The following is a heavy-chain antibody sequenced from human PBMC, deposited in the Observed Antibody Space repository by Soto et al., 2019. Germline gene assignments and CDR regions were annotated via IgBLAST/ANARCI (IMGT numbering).Heavy chain of an antibody. V-gene: IGHV4-59*01. J-gene: IGHJ4*02. CDR2: IYNSGST. D-gene: IGHD2-15*01. CDR3: ARDFVCSGEGCYSGYAY. Sequence: QVQLQESGPGLVKPSETLSLTCNVSGGSIGNYFWTWIRQPPGKGLEWIGYIYNSGSTIYNPSLKSRVTMSVDKSKNHFSLKVSSVTAADTAVYYCARDFVCSGEGCYSGYAYWGQGILVTVSS. CDR1: GGSIGNYF.